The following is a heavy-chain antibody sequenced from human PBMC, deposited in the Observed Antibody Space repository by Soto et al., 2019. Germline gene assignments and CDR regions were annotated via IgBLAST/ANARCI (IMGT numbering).Heavy chain of an antibody. J-gene: IGHJ6*02. V-gene: IGHV4-4*02. Sequence: SGTLSLTCAVPAGSISSSNWWSWVRQPPGKGLEWIGEIYHSGSTNYNPSLKSRVTISVDKSNIQFSLKLSSVTAADTAVYYCPALTIAAAATGSYYYYGMDVWGQGTTVTVSS. D-gene: IGHD6-13*01. CDR3: PALTIAAAATGSYYYYGMDV. CDR1: AGSISSSNW. CDR2: IYHSGST.